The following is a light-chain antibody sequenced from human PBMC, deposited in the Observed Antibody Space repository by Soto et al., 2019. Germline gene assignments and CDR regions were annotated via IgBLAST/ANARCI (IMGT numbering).Light chain of an antibody. CDR1: SSDVGGYNY. CDR2: DVS. CDR3: SSYTISNTLV. Sequence: QSVLTQPASVSGSPGQSITISCTGTSSDVGGYNYVSWYQQYPGKAPKLMIYDVSNRPSGGSNRFSGSKSGNTASLTISGLQAEDEDDYYCSSYTISNTLVFGSGTKVTVL. J-gene: IGLJ1*01. V-gene: IGLV2-14*01.